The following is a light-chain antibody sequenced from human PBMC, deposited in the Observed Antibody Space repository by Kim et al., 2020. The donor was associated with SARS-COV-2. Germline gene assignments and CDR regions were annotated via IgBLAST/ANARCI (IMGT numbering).Light chain of an antibody. CDR1: WYNVEKNY. CDR3: AAWDDSLNWV. V-gene: IGLV1-47*02. CDR2: STS. Sequence: QSVLTQPPSASGTPGQRVTISCSGSWYNVEKNYVYWYQQLPGTAPKLLIYSTSQRPSGVPDRFSGSKSGTSASLAISGLRSEDEADYYCAAWDDSLNWVFGGGTQLTVL. J-gene: IGLJ3*02.